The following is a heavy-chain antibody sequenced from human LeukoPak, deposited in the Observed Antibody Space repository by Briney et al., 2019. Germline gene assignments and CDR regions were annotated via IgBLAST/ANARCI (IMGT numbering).Heavy chain of an antibody. D-gene: IGHD3-3*01. CDR3: ARGEFATIFGVVIENYYYGMDV. CDR2: INHSGNT. Sequence: SETLSLTCAVYGGSFSGYYWSWIRQPPGKGLEWIGEINHSGNTNYNPSLKSRVTISVDTSKNQFSLKLSSVTAADTAVYYCARGEFATIFGVVIENYYYGMDVWGQGTTVTVSS. CDR1: GGSFSGYY. J-gene: IGHJ6*02. V-gene: IGHV4-34*01.